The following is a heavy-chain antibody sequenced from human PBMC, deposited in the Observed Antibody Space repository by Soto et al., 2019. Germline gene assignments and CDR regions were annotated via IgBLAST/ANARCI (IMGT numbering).Heavy chain of an antibody. J-gene: IGHJ6*02. V-gene: IGHV3-11*04. CDR3: ARDPTLYYESYYGMDV. CDR2: ISSSGSTI. CDR1: GFAFNDYS. Sequence: PGGSLRLSCAASGFAFNDYSMTWVRQAPGKGLEWVSYISSSGSTIYYADSVKGRFTISRDNAKNSLYLQMNSLRAEDTAVYYCARDPTLYYESYYGMDVWGQGTTVTVSS. D-gene: IGHD3-22*01.